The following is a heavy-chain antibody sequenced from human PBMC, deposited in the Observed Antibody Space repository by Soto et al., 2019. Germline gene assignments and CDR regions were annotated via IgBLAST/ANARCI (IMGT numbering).Heavy chain of an antibody. Sequence: QVQLQQWGAGLLKPSETLSLTCAVYGGSFSGYYWTWIRQPPGTGLEWIGEINHSGSTNYNPSLKXXVTISVATSKNQFSLKLPSVTAADTSVYFCARDKITGLFDYWGQGTLVTVSS. CDR2: INHSGST. J-gene: IGHJ4*02. D-gene: IGHD2-8*02. V-gene: IGHV4-34*01. CDR1: GGSFSGYY. CDR3: ARDKITGLFDY.